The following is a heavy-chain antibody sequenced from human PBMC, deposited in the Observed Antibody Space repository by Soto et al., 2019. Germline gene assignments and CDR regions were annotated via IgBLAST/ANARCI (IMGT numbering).Heavy chain of an antibody. CDR2: ISAYNRNT. D-gene: IGHD6-13*01. V-gene: IGHV1-18*01. CDR1: GYTFTNYG. CDR3: ARDARSSTWYGDTDY. Sequence: GASVKVSCKASGYTFTNYGISWVRQAPGQGLEWMGWISAYNRNTNYTRNIQGRVTMTTDTSTSTAYMELRSLRSDDTAVYYCARDARSSTWYGDTDYWGQGTLVTVSS. J-gene: IGHJ4*02.